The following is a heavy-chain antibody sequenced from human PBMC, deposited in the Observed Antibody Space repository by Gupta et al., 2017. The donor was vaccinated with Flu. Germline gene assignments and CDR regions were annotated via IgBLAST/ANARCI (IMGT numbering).Heavy chain of an antibody. CDR2: IIPIFGTA. CDR1: GGTFSRYA. D-gene: IGHD5-12*01. Sequence: QVQLVQSGAEVKKPWSSVMVSCKASGGTFSRYAIRRVRTAPGQGLEWMGGIIPIFGTANYAQKFQGRVTITADESTSTAYMELSSLRSEDTAVYYCARVGYGWGLYYYYGMDVWGQGTTVTVSS. J-gene: IGHJ6*02. CDR3: ARVGYGWGLYYYYGMDV. V-gene: IGHV1-69*01.